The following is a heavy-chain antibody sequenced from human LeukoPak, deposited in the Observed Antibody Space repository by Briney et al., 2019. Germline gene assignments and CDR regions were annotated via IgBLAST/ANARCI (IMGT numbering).Heavy chain of an antibody. CDR2: INPNSGGT. V-gene: IGHV1-2*06. Sequence: ASVKVSCKASGYTFTGYYMHWVRQAPGQGLEWMGRINPNSGGTNYAQKFQGRVTMTRDTSISTAYMELSRLRSDDTAVYYCARGYNGLTYYYDSSGYSDYWGQGTLVTVSS. CDR1: GYTFTGYY. CDR3: ARGYNGLTYYYDSSGYSDY. J-gene: IGHJ4*02. D-gene: IGHD3-22*01.